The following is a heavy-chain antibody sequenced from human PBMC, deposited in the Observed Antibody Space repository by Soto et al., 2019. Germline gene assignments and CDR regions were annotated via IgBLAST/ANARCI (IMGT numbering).Heavy chain of an antibody. CDR2: ISINNGKT. J-gene: IGHJ3*01. D-gene: IGHD1-26*01. V-gene: IGHV1-18*01. CDR1: GYTFIDFG. Sequence: QVQLVQSGIEVRQPGASVKVSCKASGYTFIDFGISWVRQAPGHGLEWMGWISINNGKTNFPQKFQDRVTMTTDTSTGTAYMELRSLNSGDTAVYFCASRRGPGAIDAFDVWGQGTMVTVSS. CDR3: ASRRGPGAIDAFDV.